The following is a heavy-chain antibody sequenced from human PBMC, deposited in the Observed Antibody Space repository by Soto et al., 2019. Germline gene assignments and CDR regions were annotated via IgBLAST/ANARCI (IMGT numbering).Heavy chain of an antibody. CDR1: RFTFSSYA. V-gene: IGHV3-30-3*01. D-gene: IGHD3-3*01. Sequence: QVQLVESGGGVVQPGRSLRLSCAASRFTFSSYAMHWVRQAPGKGLEWVAVISYDGSNKYYADSVKGRFTISRDNSKNTLYLLMNSVRAEDTAVYYWARVRFLEWLLFNYYYYGMDVWGHGTTVTVSS. CDR2: ISYDGSNK. CDR3: ARVRFLEWLLFNYYYYGMDV. J-gene: IGHJ6*02.